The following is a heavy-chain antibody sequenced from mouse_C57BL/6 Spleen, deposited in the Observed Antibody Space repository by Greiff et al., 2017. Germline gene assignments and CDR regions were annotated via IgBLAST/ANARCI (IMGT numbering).Heavy chain of an antibody. D-gene: IGHD1-1*01. CDR2: INYDGSST. CDR1: GFTFSDYY. V-gene: IGHV5-16*01. CDR3: ARGLYYGSSYAMDY. J-gene: IGHJ4*01. Sequence: EVMLVESEGGLVQPGSSMKLSCTASGFTFSDYYMAWVRQVPEKGLEWVANINYDGSSTYYLDSLKSRFIISRDNAKNILYLQMSSLKSEDTATYYCARGLYYGSSYAMDYWGQGTSVTVSS.